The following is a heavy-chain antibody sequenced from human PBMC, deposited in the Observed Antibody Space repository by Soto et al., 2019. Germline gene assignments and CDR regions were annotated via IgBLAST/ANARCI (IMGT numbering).Heavy chain of an antibody. Sequence: QVQLVQSGAEVKKPGASVKVSCKASGDTFTDYYIHWVRQAPGQGLEWMGTVNPSGGHTTYAQHXLXXXTXXRDTSTSTLYMELTSLTSEDTAVYDCARGGHVVVVTAALDFWGQGTLVTVSS. CDR1: GDTFTDYY. CDR3: ARGGHVVVVTAALDF. D-gene: IGHD2-21*02. V-gene: IGHV1-46*01. J-gene: IGHJ4*02. CDR2: VNPSGGHT.